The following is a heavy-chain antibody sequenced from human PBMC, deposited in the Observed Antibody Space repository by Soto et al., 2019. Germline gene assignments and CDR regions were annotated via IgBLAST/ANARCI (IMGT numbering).Heavy chain of an antibody. CDR3: ARDLFRWFGDSRMDY. V-gene: IGHV1-18*01. D-gene: IGHD3-10*01. J-gene: IGHJ4*02. CDR1: GYSFSSYA. Sequence: QVQLVQSAADVKKPGASVKVSCKASGYSFSSYAINWVRQAPGQGLEWLGWISGNNENTKYAQKFEGRVSMTTDTATTTAYMELRSLRTGDTAVYYCARDLFRWFGDSRMDYWGQGTLVTVYS. CDR2: ISGNNENT.